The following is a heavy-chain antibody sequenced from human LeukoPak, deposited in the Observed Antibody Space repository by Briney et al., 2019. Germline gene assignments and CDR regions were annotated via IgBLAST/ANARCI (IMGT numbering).Heavy chain of an antibody. CDR1: GFTVSSNY. D-gene: IGHD1-26*01. Sequence: GGSLRLSCAASGFTVSSNYMSWVRQAPGKGLEWVSSVYNDGSTNYADSVKGRFTISRDNAKNTLLLQMNSLRAEDTAVYYCVRDGVGAPPFDYWGQGVLVTVSS. J-gene: IGHJ4*02. CDR2: VYNDGST. CDR3: VRDGVGAPPFDY. V-gene: IGHV3-66*01.